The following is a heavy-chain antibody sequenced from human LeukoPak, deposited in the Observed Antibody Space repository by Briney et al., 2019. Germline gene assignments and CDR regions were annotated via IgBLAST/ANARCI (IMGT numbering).Heavy chain of an antibody. J-gene: IGHJ4*02. CDR2: ISAYNGNT. Sequence: GSVHVTCKASGGTFSSYAISWVRPAPGQGLEWMGWISAYNGNTNYAQKLQGRVTMTTDTSTSTAYMELRSLRSDDTAVYFCARDVKSAGTMVRGVRDYWGQGTIITVTS. CDR1: GGTFSSYA. D-gene: IGHD3-10*01. V-gene: IGHV1-18*01. CDR3: ARDVKSAGTMVRGVRDY.